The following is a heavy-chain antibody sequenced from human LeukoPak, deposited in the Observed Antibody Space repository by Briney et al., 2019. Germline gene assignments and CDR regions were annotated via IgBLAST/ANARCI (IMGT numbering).Heavy chain of an antibody. V-gene: IGHV3-74*01. CDR1: GFTFSSYW. CDR3: ARGTSYGSGSYYF. J-gene: IGHJ4*02. CDR2: INSDGSST. Sequence: GGSLRLSCAASGFTFSSYWMHWVRQAPGKGLVWVSRINSDGSSTSYADSVKGRFTISRDNAKNTLCLQMNSLRAEDTAVYYCARGTSYGSGSYYFWGQGTLVTVSS. D-gene: IGHD3-10*01.